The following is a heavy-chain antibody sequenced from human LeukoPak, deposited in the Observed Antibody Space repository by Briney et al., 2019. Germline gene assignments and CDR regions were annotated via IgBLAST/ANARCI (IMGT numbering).Heavy chain of an antibody. Sequence: PSETLSLTCAVYGGSFSGYYWSWIRQPPGKGLEWIGEINHSGSTNYNPSLKSRVTISVDTSKNQFSLKLSSVTAADTAVYYCARVGQQQPFDYWGQGTLVTVSS. CDR1: GGSFSGYY. V-gene: IGHV4-34*01. CDR2: INHSGST. CDR3: ARVGQQQPFDY. J-gene: IGHJ4*02. D-gene: IGHD6-13*01.